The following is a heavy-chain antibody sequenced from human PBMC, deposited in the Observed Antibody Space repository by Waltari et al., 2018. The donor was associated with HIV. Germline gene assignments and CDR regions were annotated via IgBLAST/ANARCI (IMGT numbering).Heavy chain of an antibody. Sequence: EVQLVQSGGGLVQPGGSRRLAFVTSGFPFESFSMSWVRQAPGKGLEWVANISKDSNKKNYLESVKGRFIISRDNAGNSLFLDMTDLRGEDTGLYYCAREVSGSPYFFNYWGQGAMLIVSP. CDR3: AREVSGSPYFFNY. CDR1: GFPFESFS. D-gene: IGHD2-21*01. V-gene: IGHV3-7*03. J-gene: IGHJ4*02. CDR2: ISKDSNKK.